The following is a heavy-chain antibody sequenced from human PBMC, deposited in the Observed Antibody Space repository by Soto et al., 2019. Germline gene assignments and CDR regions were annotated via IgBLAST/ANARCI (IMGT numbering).Heavy chain of an antibody. CDR1: GGSISSGGYY. Sequence: SSETLSLTCTVSGGSISSGGYYWSWIRQHPGKGLEWIGYIYYSGSTYYNPSLKSRVTISVDTSKNQFSLKLSSVTAADTAVYYCAREPRHEVHDVFAIWGQGTLDTVSS. V-gene: IGHV4-31*03. D-gene: IGHD1-1*01. CDR3: AREPRHEVHDVFAI. J-gene: IGHJ3*02. CDR2: IYYSGST.